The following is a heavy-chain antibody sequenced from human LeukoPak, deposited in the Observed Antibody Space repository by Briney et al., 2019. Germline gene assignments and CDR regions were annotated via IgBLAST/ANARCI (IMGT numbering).Heavy chain of an antibody. CDR3: AKDLTGTTAY. CDR1: GFTFSSYG. V-gene: IGHV3-30*18. D-gene: IGHD1-20*01. CDR2: ISYDGSNK. Sequence: GGSLRLSCAASGFTFSSYGMHWVRQAPGKGLEWVAVISYDGSNKYYADSVKGRFTISRDNSKNTLYLQMNSLRAEDTAVYYCAKDLTGTTAYWGQGTLVTVSS. J-gene: IGHJ4*02.